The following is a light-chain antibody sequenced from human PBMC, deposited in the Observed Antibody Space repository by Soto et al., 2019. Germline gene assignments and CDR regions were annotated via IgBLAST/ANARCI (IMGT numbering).Light chain of an antibody. J-gene: IGKJ1*01. CDR2: KAS. V-gene: IGKV1-5*03. Sequence: SQMTQSPSTLSGSVGDRVTITCRASQTISSWLAWYQQKPGKAPKLLIYKASTLKSGVPSRFSGSGSGTEFTLTISSLQPDDFATYYCQQYNSYSPTFGQGTKVDIK. CDR1: QTISSW. CDR3: QQYNSYSPT.